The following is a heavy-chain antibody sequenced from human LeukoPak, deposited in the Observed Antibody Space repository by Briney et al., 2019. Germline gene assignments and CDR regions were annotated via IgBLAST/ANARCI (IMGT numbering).Heavy chain of an antibody. D-gene: IGHD5-24*01. J-gene: IGHJ4*02. V-gene: IGHV4-34*01. CDR1: GGSFSGYY. CDR2: IHPTEGG. CDR3: ARGTDAYKIGNI. Sequence: SETLSLTCAVFGGSFSGYYLTWIRQSPGKGLEWVGEIHPTEGGHYNPSLESRVTMSVDTSKTQFSLRMNSVTAADTAVYFCARGTDAYKIGNIWGQGSLVTVSS.